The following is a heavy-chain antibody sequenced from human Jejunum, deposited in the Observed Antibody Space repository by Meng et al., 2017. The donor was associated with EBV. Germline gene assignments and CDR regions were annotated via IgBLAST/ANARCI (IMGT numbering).Heavy chain of an antibody. J-gene: IGHJ4*02. CDR1: GGSISSSGYY. D-gene: IGHD3-22*01. Sequence: RLPLPESAPGLVKPSETLSLTCTVSGGSISSSGYYWGWVRQPPGKGLEWIGTIYYSGSTYYNPSLKSRVTISVDTSKNQFSLKLSSVTAADTAVYYCARTYYYDSSGYAPFDYWGQGTLVTVSS. V-gene: IGHV4-39*06. CDR2: IYYSGST. CDR3: ARTYYYDSSGYAPFDY.